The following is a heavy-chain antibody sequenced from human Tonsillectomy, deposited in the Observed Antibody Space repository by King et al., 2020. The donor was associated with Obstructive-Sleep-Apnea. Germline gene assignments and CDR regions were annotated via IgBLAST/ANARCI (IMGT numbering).Heavy chain of an antibody. J-gene: IGHJ4*02. CDR1: GGSISTGGHY. D-gene: IGHD3-10*01. Sequence: VQLQESGPGLVKPSQTLSLTCTVSGGSISTGGHYWSWIRQHPGKGLEWIGYIYYSGSTYYNPSLESRISISLDASSNQFSLKLSSVTAADTAVYYCARGQLSGLGSGWAWGQGTLVTVSS. CDR3: ARGQLSGLGSGWA. CDR2: IYYSGST. V-gene: IGHV4-31*03.